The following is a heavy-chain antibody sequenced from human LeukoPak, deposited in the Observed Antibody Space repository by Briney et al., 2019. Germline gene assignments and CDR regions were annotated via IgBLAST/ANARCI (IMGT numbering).Heavy chain of an antibody. CDR1: GFTFTSHV. J-gene: IGHJ4*02. V-gene: IGHV3-64D*06. CDR2: ISMNVQTT. CDR3: VREGLERRTNFDY. D-gene: IGHD1-1*01. Sequence: QPGGSLRLSCSASGFTFTSHVMHWVRQAPGKGLQYVSGISMNVQTTYYAGSEKGRFTISRDSSKNTVYLQMNSLTAEDTAVYYCVREGLERRTNFDYWGQGTLVSVSS.